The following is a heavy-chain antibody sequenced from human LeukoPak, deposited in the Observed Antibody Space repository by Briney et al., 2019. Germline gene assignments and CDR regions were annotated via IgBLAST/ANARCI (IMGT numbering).Heavy chain of an antibody. CDR3: ARDPGSSAFDY. CDR2: INQDESVK. Sequence: GGSLRLSCAASGFTFTNYWMTWVRQAPGKGLEFVANINQDESVKNYVDPVKGRFTISRDNAENSLHLQMNSLRVEDTAVYYCARDPGSSAFDYWGQGTLVTVSS. J-gene: IGHJ4*02. D-gene: IGHD5/OR15-5a*01. CDR1: GFTFTNYW. V-gene: IGHV3-7*01.